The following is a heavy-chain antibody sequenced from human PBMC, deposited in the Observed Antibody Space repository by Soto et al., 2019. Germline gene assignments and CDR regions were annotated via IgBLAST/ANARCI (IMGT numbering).Heavy chain of an antibody. Sequence: HEHLVQSGAEVKRPGASLKVSCKASGYSFTGYYIHWVRQAPGQGLEWMGWINPESGATNYAQNFQGRVTLTSDTSISTASMDLTSLTSDDTAVYYCARGDYGTGGYPFPYFDYWGQGTLVIVSS. CDR3: ARGDYGTGGYPFPYFDY. CDR1: GYSFTGYY. J-gene: IGHJ4*02. V-gene: IGHV1-2*02. CDR2: INPESGAT. D-gene: IGHD2-8*02.